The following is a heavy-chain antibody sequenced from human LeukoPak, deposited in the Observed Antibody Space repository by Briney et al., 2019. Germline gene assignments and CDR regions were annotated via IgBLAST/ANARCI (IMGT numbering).Heavy chain of an antibody. Sequence: PSETLSLTCTVSGYSFSSGYYWGWIRQPPGKGLEWIGTIHHSGSTYYNPSLKSRVTISVDTSKNQIFLKLSSVTAADTAVYYCAKDPTPIAARPFDYWGQGTLVTVSS. CDR1: GYSFSSGYY. V-gene: IGHV4-38-2*02. D-gene: IGHD6-6*01. J-gene: IGHJ4*02. CDR3: AKDPTPIAARPFDY. CDR2: IHHSGST.